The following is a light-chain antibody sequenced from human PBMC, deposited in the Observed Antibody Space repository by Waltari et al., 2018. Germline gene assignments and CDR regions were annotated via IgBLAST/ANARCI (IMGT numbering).Light chain of an antibody. Sequence: QSALTQPASVSGSPGQSITISCTGTSSDYVSWYQQHPGKAPKLMIYDVSERPSGVSNRFSGSKSGNTASLTISGLQTEDEADFYCCSYTGSTYVFGTGTRVTVL. J-gene: IGLJ1*01. CDR3: CSYTGSTYV. V-gene: IGLV2-14*01. CDR1: SSDY. CDR2: DVS.